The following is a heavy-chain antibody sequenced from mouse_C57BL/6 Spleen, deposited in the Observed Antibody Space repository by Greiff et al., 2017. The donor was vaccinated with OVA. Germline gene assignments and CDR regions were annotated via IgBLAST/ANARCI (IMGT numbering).Heavy chain of an antibody. Sequence: VQLQQPGAELVKPGASVKLSCKASGYTFTSYWMHWVKQRPGQGLEWIGMIHPNSGSTNYNEKFKSKATLTVDKSSSTAYMQLSSLTSEDSAVYYCARSELLLRYHAMDYWGQGTSVTVSS. V-gene: IGHV1-64*01. CDR2: IHPNSGST. CDR1: GYTFTSYW. CDR3: ARSELLLRYHAMDY. D-gene: IGHD1-1*01. J-gene: IGHJ4*01.